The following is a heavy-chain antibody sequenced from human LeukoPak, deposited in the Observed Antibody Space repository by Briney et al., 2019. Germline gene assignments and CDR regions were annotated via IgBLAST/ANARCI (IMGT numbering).Heavy chain of an antibody. Sequence: GGSLRLSCAVSGFTFSTKSMNWVRQAPGKGLEWVSYITADSGTTYYANSVKGRFTISRDNAKNSLFLQMNSLRDEDTAVYYCASRDYFDYWGQGTLVTVSS. CDR1: GFTFSTKS. J-gene: IGHJ4*02. V-gene: IGHV3-48*02. CDR3: ASRDYFDY. CDR2: ITADSGTT.